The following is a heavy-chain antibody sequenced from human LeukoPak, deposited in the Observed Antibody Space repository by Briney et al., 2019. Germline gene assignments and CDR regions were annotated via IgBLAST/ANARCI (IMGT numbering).Heavy chain of an antibody. CDR2: IYYSGST. Sequence: PSETLSLTCTVSGGSISSYYWSWLRQPPGKGLEWLGYIYYSGSTNYNPSLKSRVTISVDTSKNQFSLKLSSVTAADTAVYYCARVSGYSSGWYWYFDLWGRGTLVTVSS. CDR1: GGSISSYY. J-gene: IGHJ2*01. V-gene: IGHV4-59*01. D-gene: IGHD6-19*01. CDR3: ARVSGYSSGWYWYFDL.